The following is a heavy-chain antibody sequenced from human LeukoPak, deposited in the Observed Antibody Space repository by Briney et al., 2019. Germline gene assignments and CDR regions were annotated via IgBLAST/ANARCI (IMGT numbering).Heavy chain of an antibody. D-gene: IGHD3-9*01. Sequence: RASVKVSCKASEYTFTGYYIHWVRQAPGQGLEWMGWINPNSGGTYYAQKFQGWVTMTRDTSISTAYMELSRLRSDDMAVYYCARDGRAYYDILTGYYHFDYWGQGTLVTVSS. CDR1: EYTFTGYY. V-gene: IGHV1-2*04. CDR2: INPNSGGT. CDR3: ARDGRAYYDILTGYYHFDY. J-gene: IGHJ4*02.